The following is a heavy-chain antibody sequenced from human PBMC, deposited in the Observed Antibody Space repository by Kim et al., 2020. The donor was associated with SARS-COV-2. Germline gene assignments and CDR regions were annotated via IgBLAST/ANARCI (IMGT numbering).Heavy chain of an antibody. J-gene: IGHJ2*01. CDR1: GDSISRSETA. V-gene: IGHV6-1*01. CDR3: VRGSGWGLGWYFDL. Sequence: SQTLSLTCAISGDSISRSETAWNWVRQSPSRGLEWLGRTFFGPTWTHQYALSVKNRITVNPDTSKNQVSLLLNSLTPEDTAVYFCVRGSGWGLGWYFDLW. CDR2: TFFGPTWTH. D-gene: IGHD6-19*01.